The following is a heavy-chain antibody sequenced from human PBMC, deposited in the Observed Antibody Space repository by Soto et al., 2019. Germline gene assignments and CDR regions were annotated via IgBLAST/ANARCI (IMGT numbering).Heavy chain of an antibody. CDR2: IIPIFGTA. CDR3: ARAHYDFWSGYRYLYGMDV. D-gene: IGHD3-3*01. V-gene: IGHV1-69*06. J-gene: IGHJ6*02. Sequence: SVKVSCKASGGTFSSYAISWVRQAPGQGLEWMGGIIPIFGTANYAQKFQGRVTITADKSTSTAYMELSSLRSEDTAVYYCARAHYDFWSGYRYLYGMDVWGQGTTVTVSS. CDR1: GGTFSSYA.